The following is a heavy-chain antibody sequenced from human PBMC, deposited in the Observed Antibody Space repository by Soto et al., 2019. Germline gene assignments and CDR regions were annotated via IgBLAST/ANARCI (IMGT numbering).Heavy chain of an antibody. CDR2: I. Sequence: QVELVESGGGLVKPGGSLRLSCAASGLSFSDYYMSWIRQAPGKGLEWIAYIYYADSVKGRFTISRNDATNSLYLQLDSLRAEDTAVYYCATVFRSSNFNYWGQGTLVTVSS. J-gene: IGHJ4*02. V-gene: IGHV3-11*01. CDR3: ATVFRSSNFNY. D-gene: IGHD3-10*02. CDR1: GLSFSDYY.